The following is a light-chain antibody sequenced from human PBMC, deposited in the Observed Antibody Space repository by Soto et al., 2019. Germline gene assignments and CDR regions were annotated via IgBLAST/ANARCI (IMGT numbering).Light chain of an antibody. CDR2: GAS. CDR1: QSVSSNK. V-gene: IGKV3-20*01. J-gene: IGKJ4*01. Sequence: EIVLTQSPGTLSLSPGERATLSCRASQSVSSNKLAWYQQKPGQAPRLLIHGASNRATGIPDRFSGSGSGTDFTLTISRLEPEDFAVYYCQQYGGSPEVTFGGGTEVEIK. CDR3: QQYGGSPEVT.